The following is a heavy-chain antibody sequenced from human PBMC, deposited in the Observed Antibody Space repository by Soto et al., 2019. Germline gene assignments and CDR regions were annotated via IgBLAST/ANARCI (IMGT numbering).Heavy chain of an antibody. V-gene: IGHV1-8*01. Sequence: ASVKVSCKASAYSFATSDINWVRQAPGQGLEWMGWMSPNSDHKGCAQGFQGRLTITRNTSISYAYMLLTNLTSDDTAVYYCARRVIDYFDGSDYYTLDYWGQGTLVTVSS. CDR1: AYSFATSD. CDR3: ARRVIDYFDGSDYYTLDY. J-gene: IGHJ4*02. D-gene: IGHD3-22*01. CDR2: MSPNSDHK.